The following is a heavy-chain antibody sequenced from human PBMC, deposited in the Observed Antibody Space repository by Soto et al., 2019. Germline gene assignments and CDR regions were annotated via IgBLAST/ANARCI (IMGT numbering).Heavy chain of an antibody. Sequence: SGPTLVNPTQTLTLTCTFSGVSLSTSGVGVGWVRQPPGKALEWLALIYWADDKHYSPSLKSRRTITKDTSKIQVVITMTNMDPVDTAPYYCAQRRVAAAVYFDYWGKGNMVTVYS. V-gene: IGHV2-5*02. CDR2: IYWADDK. D-gene: IGHD6-13*01. CDR1: GVSLSTSGVG. CDR3: AQRRVAAAVYFDY. J-gene: IGHJ4*02.